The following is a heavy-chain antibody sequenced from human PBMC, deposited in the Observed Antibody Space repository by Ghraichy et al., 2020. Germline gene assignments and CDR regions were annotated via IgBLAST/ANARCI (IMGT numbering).Heavy chain of an antibody. CDR1: GFTFSSYW. CDR2: IKQDGSEK. J-gene: IGHJ4*02. CDR3: ARESPSPFGGVRGDY. D-gene: IGHD3-16*01. V-gene: IGHV3-7*03. Sequence: GGSLRLSCAASGFTFSSYWMSWVRQAPGKGLEWVANIKQDGSEKYYVDSVKGRFTISRDNAKNSLYLQMNSLRAEDTAVYYCARESPSPFGGVRGDYWGQGTLVTVSS.